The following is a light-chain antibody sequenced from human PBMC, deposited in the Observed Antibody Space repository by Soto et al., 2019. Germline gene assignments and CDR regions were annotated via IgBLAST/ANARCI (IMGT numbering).Light chain of an antibody. Sequence: EIVLTQSPATLSLSPGEGATLSCRTSQSVGNFLAWYQQKPGQAPRLLIYDASIRATGIPARFSGSGSGTDFTLTISSLEPEDFAVYHCQQRSNSITFGQGTRWRL. J-gene: IGKJ5*01. V-gene: IGKV3-11*01. CDR1: QSVGNF. CDR3: QQRSNSIT. CDR2: DAS.